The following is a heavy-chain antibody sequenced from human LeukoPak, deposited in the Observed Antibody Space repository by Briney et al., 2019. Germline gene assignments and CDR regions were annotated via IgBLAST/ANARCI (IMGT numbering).Heavy chain of an antibody. Sequence: SETLSLTCTVSGDSISSSTSYLGWIRQPPEKGLDWIGSMYYTGRTFYNSSLKSRVTISVDTSKNQFSLRLTSVTAADTAVYYCARSLEGSRPFDRWGQGTLVTVSS. D-gene: IGHD6-13*01. CDR1: GDSISSSTSY. CDR2: MYYTGRT. J-gene: IGHJ4*02. CDR3: ARSLEGSRPFDR. V-gene: IGHV4-39*07.